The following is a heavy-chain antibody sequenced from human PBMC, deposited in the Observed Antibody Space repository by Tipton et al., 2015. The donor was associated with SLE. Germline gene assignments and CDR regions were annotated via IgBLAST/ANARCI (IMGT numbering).Heavy chain of an antibody. J-gene: IGHJ2*01. CDR2: IYYSGST. CDR1: GGSISSSSYY. CDR3: ASRGAAAAPGWYFDL. D-gene: IGHD6-13*01. Sequence: LSLTCPVSGGSISSSSYYWGWIRQPPGKGLEWIGSIYYSGSTYYNPSLKSRVTISVDTSKNQFSLKLSSVTAADTAVYYCASRGAAAAPGWYFDLWGRGTLVTVSS. V-gene: IGHV4-39*07.